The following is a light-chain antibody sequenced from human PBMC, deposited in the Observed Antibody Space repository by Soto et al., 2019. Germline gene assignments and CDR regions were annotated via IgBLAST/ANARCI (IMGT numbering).Light chain of an antibody. Sequence: AIQMTQSPSSLSASVGDRVIITCRASQAIRTELGWYQQRPGKAPKLLIYGTSNLQSGVPSRFSGSGSGTDFNLTINGLQPEDFATYYCLQDYSDPRTFGQGTKVDVK. V-gene: IGKV1-6*01. CDR2: GTS. CDR1: QAIRTE. CDR3: LQDYSDPRT. J-gene: IGKJ1*01.